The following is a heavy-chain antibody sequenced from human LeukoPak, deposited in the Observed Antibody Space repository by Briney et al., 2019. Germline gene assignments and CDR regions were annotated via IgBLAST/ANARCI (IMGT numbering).Heavy chain of an antibody. J-gene: IGHJ4*02. Sequence: GGSLRLSCVASGFTFSSYSMNWVRQAPGKGLEWVSYISSGSSTIYYADSVKGRFTISRDNAKNSLYLQVNSLRAEDTAVYYCAKDRMVRGVIPYYFDYWGQGTLVTVSS. D-gene: IGHD3-10*01. CDR1: GFTFSSYS. CDR2: ISSGSSTI. V-gene: IGHV3-48*04. CDR3: AKDRMVRGVIPYYFDY.